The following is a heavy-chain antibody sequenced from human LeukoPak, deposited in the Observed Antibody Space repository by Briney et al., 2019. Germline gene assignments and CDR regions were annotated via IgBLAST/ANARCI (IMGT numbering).Heavy chain of an antibody. D-gene: IGHD3-22*01. V-gene: IGHV1-24*01. J-gene: IGHJ3*02. CDR1: GYTLTELS. CDR3: ASDRYYYDSSGYRRAFDI. Sequence: ASVKVSCKVSGYTLTELSMHWVRQAPGKGLEWMGGFDPEDGETIYAQKFQGRVTMTEDTSTDTAYMELNSLRSEDTAVYYCASDRYYYDSSGYRRAFDIWGQGTMVTVSS. CDR2: FDPEDGET.